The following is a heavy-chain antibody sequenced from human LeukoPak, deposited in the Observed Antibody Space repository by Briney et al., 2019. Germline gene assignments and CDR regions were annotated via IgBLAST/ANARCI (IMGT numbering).Heavy chain of an antibody. Sequence: ASVKVSCTASGGTFSTHGINWVRQAPGQGLEWMGGIIPIFGTTNYAQKFQGRVTTTTDEPTSTGYMELRSLRSDDTAVYFCARGDSGYDYGFDYWGQGTLVTVSS. J-gene: IGHJ4*02. D-gene: IGHD5-12*01. V-gene: IGHV1-69*05. CDR3: ARGDSGYDYGFDY. CDR1: GGTFSTHG. CDR2: IIPIFGTT.